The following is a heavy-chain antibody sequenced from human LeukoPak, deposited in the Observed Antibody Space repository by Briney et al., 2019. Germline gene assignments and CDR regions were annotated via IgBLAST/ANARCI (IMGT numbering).Heavy chain of an antibody. Sequence: ASVKVSCKASGYTFTSYGISWVRQAPGQGLEWMGWISAYNGNTNYAQKLQGRVTMTTDTSTSTGYMELRSLRSDDTAVYYCARMDTAMAVGIDYWGQGTLVTVSS. J-gene: IGHJ4*02. D-gene: IGHD5-18*01. CDR3: ARMDTAMAVGIDY. CDR2: ISAYNGNT. CDR1: GYTFTSYG. V-gene: IGHV1-18*04.